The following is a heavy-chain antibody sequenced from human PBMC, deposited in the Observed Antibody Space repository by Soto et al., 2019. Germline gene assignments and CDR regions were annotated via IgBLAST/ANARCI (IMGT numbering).Heavy chain of an antibody. CDR3: ARDSRWRGGNYGMDV. Sequence: SETLSLTCNVSGGSISSSRSYWAWIRQPPGKGLEWIANIFYSGSTYYNPSLASRVTISVDTSKNQFSLKLSSVTAADTAVYYCARDSRWRGGNYGMDVWGQGTTVTVSS. D-gene: IGHD3-3*01. CDR1: GGSISSSRSY. J-gene: IGHJ6*02. V-gene: IGHV4-39*07. CDR2: IFYSGST.